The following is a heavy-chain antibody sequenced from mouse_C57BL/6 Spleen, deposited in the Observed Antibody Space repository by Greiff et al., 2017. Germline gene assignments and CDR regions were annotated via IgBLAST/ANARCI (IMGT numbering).Heavy chain of an antibody. Sequence: VQLQQSGAELVKPGASVKISCKASGYAFSSYWMNWVKQRPGKGLEWIGQIYPGDGDTNYNGKFKGKATLTADKSSSTAYMQLSSLTSEDSAVYFGARIYDYDRAGFAYWGQGTLVTVSA. J-gene: IGHJ3*01. CDR2: IYPGDGDT. V-gene: IGHV1-80*01. CDR1: GYAFSSYW. D-gene: IGHD2-4*01. CDR3: ARIYDYDRAGFAY.